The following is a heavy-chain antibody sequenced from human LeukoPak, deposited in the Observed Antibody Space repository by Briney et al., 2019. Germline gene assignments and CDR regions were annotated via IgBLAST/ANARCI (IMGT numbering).Heavy chain of an antibody. CDR3: VRTPPNWGFDY. J-gene: IGHJ4*02. CDR1: GYTFTSHD. D-gene: IGHD7-27*01. V-gene: IGHV1-8*01. Sequence: ASVKVSCKASGYTFTSHDINWVRQATGEALEWMGWMSPNSGDTGYAQKFQGRVTMTSDSFISTAYMELSSLRSEDTAIYYCVRTPPNWGFDYWGQGTLVTVSS. CDR2: MSPNSGDT.